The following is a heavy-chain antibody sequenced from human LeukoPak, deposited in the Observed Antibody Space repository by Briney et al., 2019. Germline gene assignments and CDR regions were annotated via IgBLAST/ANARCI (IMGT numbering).Heavy chain of an antibody. CDR2: ILVGSGNT. CDR3: ASDPPYTSSSAW. J-gene: IGHJ4*02. Sequence: SVKVSCKASGFTFTSTAVQWVRQARGRRLEWIGWILVGSGNTNYAQMFQERVTLTWDVSTSTAYMVLSSLRSEDTAIYYCASDPPYTSSSAWWGQGTLVTVSS. CDR1: GFTFTSTA. D-gene: IGHD2-2*01. V-gene: IGHV1-58*01.